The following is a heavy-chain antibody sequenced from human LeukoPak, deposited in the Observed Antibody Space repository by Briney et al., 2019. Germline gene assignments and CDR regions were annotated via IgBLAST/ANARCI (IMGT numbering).Heavy chain of an antibody. CDR1: GFTFSSYW. D-gene: IGHD2-15*01. CDR2: ISSDGSST. V-gene: IGHV3-74*01. CDR3: ARAGYCSGGSCYSSGGYFDY. J-gene: IGHJ4*02. Sequence: GGSLRLSCAACGFTFSSYWMHWLRQAPGKGLVWVSRISSDGSSTSYADSVKGRFTISRDNAKNTLYLQMNSLRAEDTAVYYCARAGYCSGGSCYSSGGYFDYWGQGTLVTVSS.